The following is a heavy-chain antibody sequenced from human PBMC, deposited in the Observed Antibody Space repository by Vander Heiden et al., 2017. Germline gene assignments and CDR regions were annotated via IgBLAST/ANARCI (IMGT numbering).Heavy chain of an antibody. D-gene: IGHD2-8*01. CDR2: IFASGET. CDR1: GGSMSGYY. J-gene: IGHJ4*02. Sequence: QVQLQESGPGLVRPSETLSLSCRVYGGSMSGYYWVWIRQPAGKGLEWIGRIFASGETRYNPSLKSRVTMSVDRPKKQFSLELNSVTAADTGVYFCARAREYGDYCDYWGQGTLVAVSS. V-gene: IGHV4-4*07. CDR3: ARAREYGDYCDY.